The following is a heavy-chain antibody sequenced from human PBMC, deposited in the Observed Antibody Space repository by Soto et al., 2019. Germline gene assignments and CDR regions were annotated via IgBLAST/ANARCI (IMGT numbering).Heavy chain of an antibody. CDR3: AKDLGLVVVVADTTTDDAFDI. D-gene: IGHD2-15*01. CDR1: GFTFSSYA. Sequence: PGGSLRLSCAASGFTFSSYAMSWVRQAPGKGLEWVSAISGSGGSTYYADSVKGRFTISRDNSKNTLYLQMNSLRAEDTAVYYCAKDLGLVVVVADTTTDDAFDIWGQGTMVTVSS. CDR2: ISGSGGST. V-gene: IGHV3-23*01. J-gene: IGHJ3*02.